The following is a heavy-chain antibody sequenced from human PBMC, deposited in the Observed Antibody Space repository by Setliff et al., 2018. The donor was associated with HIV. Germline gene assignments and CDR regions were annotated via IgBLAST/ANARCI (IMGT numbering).Heavy chain of an antibody. Sequence: SETLSLTCAVSGYSISSGYYGGWIRQPPGKGLEWIGSIYHSGSTYYNPSLKSRVTISVDTSKNQFSLKLIAVTAATTAVYYCWSAEPPRYSSGWRGVGYFDYWGQGTLVTVSS. V-gene: IGHV4-38-2*01. CDR2: IYHSGST. J-gene: IGHJ4*02. D-gene: IGHD6-19*01. CDR3: WSAEPPRYSSGWRGVGYFDY. CDR1: GYSISSGYY.